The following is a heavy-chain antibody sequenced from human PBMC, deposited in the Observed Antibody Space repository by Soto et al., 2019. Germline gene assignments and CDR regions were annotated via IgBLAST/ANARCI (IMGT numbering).Heavy chain of an antibody. Sequence: ASVKVSCKASGGTFSSYAISWVRQAPGQGLEWMGGIIPIFGTANYAQKFQGRVTITADESTSTAYMELSSLRSEDTAVYYCARPPGGYYDSSGYRYYYGMDVCGQGTTVTVYS. J-gene: IGHJ6*02. V-gene: IGHV1-69*13. CDR2: IIPIFGTA. CDR1: GGTFSSYA. D-gene: IGHD3-22*01. CDR3: ARPPGGYYDSSGYRYYYGMDV.